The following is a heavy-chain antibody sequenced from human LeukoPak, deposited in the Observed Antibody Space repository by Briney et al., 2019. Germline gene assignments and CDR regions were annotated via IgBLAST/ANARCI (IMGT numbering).Heavy chain of an antibody. CDR1: GFTVSSNY. J-gene: IGHJ6*03. V-gene: IGHV4-30-4*08. Sequence: LRLSCAASGFTVSSNYMSWIRQPPGKGLEWIGYIYYSGSTYYNPSLKSRVTISVDTSKNQFFLKLSSVTAADTAVYYCARTAGDYDFWSGYYKGYYYYYMDVWGKGTTVTVSS. D-gene: IGHD3-3*01. CDR2: IYYSGST. CDR3: ARTAGDYDFWSGYYKGYYYYYMDV.